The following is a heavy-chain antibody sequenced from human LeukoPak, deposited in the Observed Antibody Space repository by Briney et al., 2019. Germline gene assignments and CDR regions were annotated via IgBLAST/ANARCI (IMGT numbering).Heavy chain of an antibody. D-gene: IGHD2-21*02. V-gene: IGHV1-69*13. CDR2: IIPIFGTA. J-gene: IGHJ4*02. Sequence: GASVKVSCKASGGTFSSHAISWVRQAPGQGLEWMGGIIPIFGTANYAQKFQGRVKITADESTSTSYMELSSLRSEDTAVYYCARGYCADDCYSPNDYWGQGTLVTVS. CDR3: ARGYCADDCYSPNDY. CDR1: GGTFSSHA.